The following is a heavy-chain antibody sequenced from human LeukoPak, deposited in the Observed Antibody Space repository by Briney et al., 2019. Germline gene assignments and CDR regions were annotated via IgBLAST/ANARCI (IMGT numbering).Heavy chain of an antibody. CDR2: ISWNSGSI. CDR1: GFTFDDYA. V-gene: IGHV3-9*01. CDR3: AKDMGPSITGTTGWFDP. J-gene: IGHJ5*02. D-gene: IGHD1-7*01. Sequence: GGSLRLSCAASGFTFDDYAMHWVRQAPGKGLEWVSGISWNSGSIGYADSVKGRFTISRDNAKNSLYLQMNSLRAEDTALYYCAKDMGPSITGTTGWFDPWGQGTLVTVSS.